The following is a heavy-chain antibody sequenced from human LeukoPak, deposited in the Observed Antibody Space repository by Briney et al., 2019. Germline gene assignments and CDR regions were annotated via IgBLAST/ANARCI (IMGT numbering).Heavy chain of an antibody. D-gene: IGHD6-13*01. CDR3: ARPPYSSSWDPGWFAP. J-gene: IGHJ5*02. CDR2: ISSSSDYT. Sequence: GGSLRLSCVASGFTFSDYYMSWIRQAPGKGLEWVSYISSSSDYTNYADSVRGRFTISRDNAKNSMYLQMNSLRAEDTAVYYCARPPYSSSWDPGWFAPWGQGTLITVSS. CDR1: GFTFSDYY. V-gene: IGHV3-11*06.